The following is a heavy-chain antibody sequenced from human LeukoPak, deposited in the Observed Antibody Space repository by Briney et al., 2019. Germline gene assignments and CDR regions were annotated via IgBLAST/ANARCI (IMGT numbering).Heavy chain of an antibody. Sequence: GGSLRLSCAASGFTFSSYWMHWVRHAPGKGLVWVSRTNSDVSTTNYADSVRGRFTISRDNAKNTLYLQMNSLRAEDTAVYYCARVIVGATNWFDSWGQGTLVTVSS. CDR1: GFTFSSYW. J-gene: IGHJ5*01. D-gene: IGHD1-26*01. CDR3: ARVIVGATNWFDS. V-gene: IGHV3-74*01. CDR2: TNSDVSTT.